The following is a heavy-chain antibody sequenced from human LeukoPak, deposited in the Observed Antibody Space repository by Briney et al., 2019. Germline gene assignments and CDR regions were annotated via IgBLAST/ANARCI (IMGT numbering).Heavy chain of an antibody. CDR1: GGSISSYY. J-gene: IGHJ4*02. V-gene: IGHV4-59*08. Sequence: SGSLSLTCTVSGGSISSYYWSWIRQPPGKGLEWIGYIYYRGSVVYYLSLKSRVTSAVETSKNQIPLKLSSVTAADTAVYYCARHSRLDKSSLSWADYWGQGTLVT. D-gene: IGHD3-16*02. CDR2: IYYRGSV. CDR3: ARHSRLDKSSLSWADY.